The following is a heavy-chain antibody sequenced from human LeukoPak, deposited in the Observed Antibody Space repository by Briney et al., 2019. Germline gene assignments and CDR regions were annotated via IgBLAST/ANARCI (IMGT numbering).Heavy chain of an antibody. J-gene: IGHJ5*02. CDR3: ANYGSGTYRFDP. Sequence: PSQTLSLTCTVSGGSISSGGYYWSWIRQHLGKGLEWIGYINHSGTTYYNPSLKSRVTISVDTSKNHFSLMLRSVTAADTAVYYCANYGSGTYRFDPWDQGTLVTVSS. D-gene: IGHD3-10*01. V-gene: IGHV4-31*03. CDR2: INHSGTT. CDR1: GGSISSGGYY.